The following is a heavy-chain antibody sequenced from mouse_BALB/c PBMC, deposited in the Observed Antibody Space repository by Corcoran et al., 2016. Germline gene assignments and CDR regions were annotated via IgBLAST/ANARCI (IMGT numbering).Heavy chain of an antibody. CDR3: ARWDWYFYV. V-gene: IGHV14-3*02. CDR1: GFNIKDTY. J-gene: IGHJ1*01. CDR2: IDAANGNT. Sequence: EVQLQQSGAELVKPGASVKLSCTDSGFNIKDTYMHWVKQRPEQDLEWIGRIDAANGNTKYDTKFQGKATIKADTSSNTAYLQLSSLTSEDTAVYYCARWDWYFYVWGAGTTVTVSS.